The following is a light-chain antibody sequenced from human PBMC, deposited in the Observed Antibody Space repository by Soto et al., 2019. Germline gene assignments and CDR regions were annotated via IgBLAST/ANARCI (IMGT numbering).Light chain of an antibody. CDR2: CAS. Sequence: EIVLTQSPATLSLSPGERATLSCRASQSVSSYLAWYQQKPGQAPRLLVYCASTRATGIPDRFSGSGSETEFSLTISTLEPEDFATYYCLQFCSYPLTFGGGTKVDIK. V-gene: IGKV3-20*01. CDR3: LQFCSYPLT. CDR1: QSVSSY. J-gene: IGKJ4*01.